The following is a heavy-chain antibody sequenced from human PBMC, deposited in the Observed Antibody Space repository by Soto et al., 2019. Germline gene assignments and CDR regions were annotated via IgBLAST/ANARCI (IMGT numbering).Heavy chain of an antibody. CDR3: ARQKNRGVWLFDF. CDR2: ISSDVNYK. V-gene: IGHV3-30-3*01. CDR1: GFTFSSYA. D-gene: IGHD6-19*01. Sequence: QVQLVESGGGVVQPGRSLRLSCAASGFTFSSYALHWVRQAPGKGLDWVAVISSDVNYKYYADSVKGRFTISRDNSKNTLYLQMNSLRAEDTAVYYSARQKNRGVWLFDFWGQGTLVTVSS. J-gene: IGHJ4*02.